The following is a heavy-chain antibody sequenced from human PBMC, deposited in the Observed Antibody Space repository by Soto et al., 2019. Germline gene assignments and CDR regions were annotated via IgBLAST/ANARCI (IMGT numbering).Heavy chain of an antibody. J-gene: IGHJ5*02. CDR2: IYYSGST. D-gene: IGHD6-13*01. V-gene: IGHV4-59*01. CDR3: ARDQGRIAAAGGWFDP. CDR1: GVSISSYY. Sequence: SETLSLTCTVSGVSISSYYWTWIRPPPGKGLEWIGYIYYSGSTNYNPSLKSRVTISVDTSKNQFSLKLSSVTAADTAVYYCARDQGRIAAAGGWFDPWGQGTLVTVSS.